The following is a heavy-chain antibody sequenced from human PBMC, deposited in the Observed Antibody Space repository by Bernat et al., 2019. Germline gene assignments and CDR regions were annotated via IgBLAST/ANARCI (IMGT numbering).Heavy chain of an antibody. CDR2: ISSSSKTV. CDR3: AKGLDY. Sequence: EVQLVESGGGLVQPGGSLRLSCAASGFTFSSCSMNWVRQAPGKGLEWVSYISSSSKTVYYADSVRGRFSISRDNAKNSLYLQMNSLRAEDTAVYYCAKGLDYWGQGTLVTVSS. V-gene: IGHV3-48*01. D-gene: IGHD3-16*01. CDR1: GFTFSSCS. J-gene: IGHJ4*02.